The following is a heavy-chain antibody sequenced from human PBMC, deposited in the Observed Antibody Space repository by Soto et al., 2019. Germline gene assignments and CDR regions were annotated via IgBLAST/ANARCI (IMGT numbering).Heavy chain of an antibody. V-gene: IGHV4-30-4*01. J-gene: IGHJ4*02. CDR2: ISYSGST. Sequence: QVQLQESGPGLVKPSQTLSLTCTVSGGSISSGNYYWSWIRQPPGKGLEWIGFISYSGSTYYNAFLKSPVTISVDTSKNQFSLNLSFVTAADTAVYYCATMGTPATGLYYFDYWGQGTLVTVSS. CDR3: ATMGTPATGLYYFDY. CDR1: GGSISSGNYY. D-gene: IGHD1-7*01.